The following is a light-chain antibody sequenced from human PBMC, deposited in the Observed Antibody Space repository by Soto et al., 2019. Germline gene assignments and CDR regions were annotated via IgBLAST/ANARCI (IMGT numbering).Light chain of an antibody. J-gene: IGKJ2*01. V-gene: IGKV4-1*01. CDR2: WAS. CDR1: QTVLYNSNNKNY. CDR3: QQYYTSPPYT. Sequence: DIVMTQSPDSLAVSLGERATINCKSSQTVLYNSNNKNYFAWYQQKPGQPPKLLIYWASTRESGVPDRFSGSGSGADFTLTISSLQAADVAVYYCQQYYTSPPYTFGQGTKLEIK.